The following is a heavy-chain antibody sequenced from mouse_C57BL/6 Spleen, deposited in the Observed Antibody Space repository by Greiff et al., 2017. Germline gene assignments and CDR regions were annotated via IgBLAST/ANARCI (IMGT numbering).Heavy chain of an antibody. V-gene: IGHV1-54*01. CDR1: GYAFTNYL. D-gene: IGHD2-5*01. J-gene: IGHJ3*01. CDR2: INPGSGGT. Sequence: VQLQQSGAELVRPGTSVKVSCKASGYAFTNYLIEWVKQRPGQGLEWIGVINPGSGGTNYNEKFKGKATLTADKSSSTAYMQRSSLTSEDSAVYFCARSHYSNYLFAYWGQGTLVTVSA. CDR3: ARSHYSNYLFAY.